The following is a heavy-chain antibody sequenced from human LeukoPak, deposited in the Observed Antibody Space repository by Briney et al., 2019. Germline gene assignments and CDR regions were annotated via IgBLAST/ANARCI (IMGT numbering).Heavy chain of an antibody. CDR2: ISGSGGST. D-gene: IGHD3-3*01. V-gene: IGHV3-23*01. CDR1: GFTFSSYA. J-gene: IGHJ5*02. CDR3: ANPYYDFWGGENWFDP. Sequence: PGGSLRLSCAASGFTFSSYAMSWVRQAPGKGLEWVSAISGSGGSTYYADSVKGRFTISRDNSKNTLYLQMNSLRAEDTAVYYCANPYYDFWGGENWFDPWGQGTLVTVSS.